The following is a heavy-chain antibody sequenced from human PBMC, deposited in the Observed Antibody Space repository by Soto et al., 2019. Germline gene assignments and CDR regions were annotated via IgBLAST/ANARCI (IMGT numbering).Heavy chain of an antibody. D-gene: IGHD2-21*01. V-gene: IGHV3-21*01. J-gene: IGHJ3*02. CDR2: ISSSSSYI. Sequence: GGSLRLSCAASGFTFSSYSMNWVRQAPGKGLEWVSSISSSSSYIYYADSVKGRFTISRDNAKNSLYLQMNSLRAEDTAVYYCARVNLNSTYCGGDCYFWGTPDAFDIWGQGTMVTVSS. CDR1: GFTFSSYS. CDR3: ARVNLNSTYCGGDCYFWGTPDAFDI.